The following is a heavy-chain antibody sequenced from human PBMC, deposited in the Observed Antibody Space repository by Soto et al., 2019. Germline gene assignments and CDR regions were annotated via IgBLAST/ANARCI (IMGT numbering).Heavy chain of an antibody. V-gene: IGHV4-4*02. CDR3: ERDRRYSSGWYSLDP. Sequence: SDTLSLTCAVSGGSISSSNWWSWVRQPPGKGLEWIGEIHHSGSTNYNPSLKSRLIISVDKSKNQFSLKLRSVSAADTAVYYCERDRRYSSGWYSLDPWGQGTLVTVYS. D-gene: IGHD6-19*01. CDR1: GGSISSSNW. J-gene: IGHJ5*02. CDR2: IHHSGST.